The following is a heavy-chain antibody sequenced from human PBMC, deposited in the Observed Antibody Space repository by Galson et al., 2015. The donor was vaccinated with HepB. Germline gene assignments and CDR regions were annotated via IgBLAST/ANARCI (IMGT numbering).Heavy chain of an antibody. CDR3: ARGALVGVVGGSQNNRFAP. CDR1: GYTFSTYS. V-gene: IGHV1-18*01. Sequence: SVKVSCKASGYTFSTYSITWVRQAPGQGLEWMGWISPYNRDTTYARKFQGRVTMTTDTFTSTAHMELRSLRSDDTAFYYCARGALVGVVGGSQNNRFAPWGQGTLVTVSS. J-gene: IGHJ5*02. CDR2: ISPYNRDT. D-gene: IGHD2-15*01.